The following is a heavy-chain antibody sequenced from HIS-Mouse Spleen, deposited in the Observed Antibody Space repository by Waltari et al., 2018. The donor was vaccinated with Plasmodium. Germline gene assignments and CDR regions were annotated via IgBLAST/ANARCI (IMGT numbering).Heavy chain of an antibody. J-gene: IGHJ4*02. CDR2: IYYSGST. D-gene: IGHD6-13*01. V-gene: IGHV4-31*03. CDR1: GGSISSGGYY. Sequence: QVQLQESGPGLVKPSQTLSLTCTVSGGSISSGGYYWSWIRQHLGKGLEWIGYIYYSGSTYYNPSLKSRVTISVDTSKNQFSLKLSSVTAADTAVYYCARSIAATVTFYFDYWGQGTLVTVSS. CDR3: ARSIAATVTFYFDY.